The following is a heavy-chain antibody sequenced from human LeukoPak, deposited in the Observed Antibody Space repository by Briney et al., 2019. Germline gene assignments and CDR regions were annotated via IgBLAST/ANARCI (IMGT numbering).Heavy chain of an antibody. V-gene: IGHV1-69*06. CDR3: AKAALVGTRYFDH. J-gene: IGHJ4*02. Sequence: AVTLSCKASGGIFSSYAISLVRQAPGQGLEWVGRIITVSGTANYAQKFEGRVTITADKSASTVYMELSSLRSEDSAVYYCAKAALVGTRYFDHWGQGALVTVS. CDR1: GGIFSSYA. CDR2: IITVSGTA. D-gene: IGHD3-3*02.